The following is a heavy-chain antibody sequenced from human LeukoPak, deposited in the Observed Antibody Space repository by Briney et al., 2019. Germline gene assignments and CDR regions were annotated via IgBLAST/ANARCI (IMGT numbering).Heavy chain of an antibody. V-gene: IGHV3-64D*06. J-gene: IGHJ4*02. CDR2: VSSNGGTT. CDR3: VKAASGVADY. D-gene: IGHD3-10*01. CDR1: GFTFSTYP. Sequence: PGGSLRLSCSASGFTFSTYPMHWVRQAPGKGLEYVSAVSSNGGTTYYADSVKGRFTISRDSSKNMLYLQMSSLRAEDTAVYYCVKAASGVADYWGQGTLVTVSS.